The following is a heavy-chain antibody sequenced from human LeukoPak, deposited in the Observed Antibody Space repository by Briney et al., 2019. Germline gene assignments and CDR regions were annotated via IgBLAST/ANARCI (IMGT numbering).Heavy chain of an antibody. CDR2: IYTSGST. CDR3: TRGPGYSGYDSRKLTYYYYMDV. CDR1: GNSFGDYY. D-gene: IGHD5-12*01. Sequence: SETLSLTCTVSGNSFGDYYWSWIRQPAGKGLEWIGRIYTSGSTTYNPSLKSRVTMSVDTSKSQFSLNLMSVTAADTAVYYCTRGPGYSGYDSRKLTYYYYMDVWGKGTTVTISS. V-gene: IGHV4-4*07. J-gene: IGHJ6*03.